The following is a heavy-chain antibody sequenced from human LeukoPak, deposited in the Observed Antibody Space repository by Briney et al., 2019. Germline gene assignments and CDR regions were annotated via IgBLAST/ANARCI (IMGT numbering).Heavy chain of an antibody. CDR3: ARDCIGCPGFDY. V-gene: IGHV1-18*01. J-gene: IGHJ4*02. Sequence: RASVKVSCKASGYTFTNYGISWVRQAPGQGLEWMGWVSAYADDTNYVQKFRGRITMTTDTSTSTAYVELRSLRSDDTAVYYCARDCIGCPGFDYWGQGTLVTVSS. CDR2: VSAYADDT. CDR1: GYTFTNYG.